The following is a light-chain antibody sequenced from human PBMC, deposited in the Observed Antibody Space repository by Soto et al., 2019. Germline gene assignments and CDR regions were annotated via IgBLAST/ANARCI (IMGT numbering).Light chain of an antibody. J-gene: IGLJ2*01. V-gene: IGLV2-14*01. CDR3: SSYTSSSTLMV. Sequence: QSALTQPASVSGSPRQSITISCTGTSSDVGGYNYVSWYQQHPGKAPKLMIYDVSNRPSGVSNRFCGSKSGNTASLTISGLQAEDEAEYYCSSYTSSSTLMVFGGRTKLTVL. CDR1: SSDVGGYNY. CDR2: DVS.